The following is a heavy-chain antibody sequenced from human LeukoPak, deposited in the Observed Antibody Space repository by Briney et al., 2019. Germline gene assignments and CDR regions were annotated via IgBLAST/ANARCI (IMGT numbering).Heavy chain of an antibody. CDR3: ASGVDTAMVPFDY. CDR2: IKQDGSEK. J-gene: IGHJ4*02. Sequence: GGSLRLSCAASGFTFSSYWMSWVRQAPGKGLEWVANIKQDGSEKYYVDSVKGRFTISRDNAKNSLYLEMNSLRAEDTAVYYCASGVDTAMVPFDYWGQGTLVTVSS. CDR1: GFTFSSYW. V-gene: IGHV3-7*01. D-gene: IGHD5-18*01.